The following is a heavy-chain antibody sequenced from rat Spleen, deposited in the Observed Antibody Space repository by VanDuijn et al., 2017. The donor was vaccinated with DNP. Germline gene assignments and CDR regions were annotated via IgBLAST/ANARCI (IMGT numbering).Heavy chain of an antibody. Sequence: EVQLVESGGDLVQPGRSLKLSCVASGFTFNNYWMTWIRQVPGKGLEWVASITSSGGSTYYPDSVKGRFTISRDNAKNTLYLQMNSLRSEDTATYYCARERGPVAYAMDAWGQGTSVTVSS. V-gene: IGHV5-31*01. CDR3: ARERGPVAYAMDA. J-gene: IGHJ4*01. CDR2: ITSSGGST. CDR1: GFTFNNYW. D-gene: IGHD3-1*01.